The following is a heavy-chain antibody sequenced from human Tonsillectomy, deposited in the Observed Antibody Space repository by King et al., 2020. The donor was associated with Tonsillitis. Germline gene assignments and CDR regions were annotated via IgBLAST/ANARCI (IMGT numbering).Heavy chain of an antibody. CDR3: SSPDYYDSSGYYLGY. D-gene: IGHD3-22*01. CDR2: IRNKGYGGTT. Sequence: VQLVESGGGLVQPGRSLRLSCTASGVIFGDFAMNWVRQAPGKGLEWVGFIRNKGYGGTTEYAASVKGRLTISRDDSKRIAYLQMNRLETEDTSVYYCSSPDYYDSSGYYLGYWGQGPLVTVSS. J-gene: IGHJ4*02. CDR1: GVIFGDFA. V-gene: IGHV3-49*04.